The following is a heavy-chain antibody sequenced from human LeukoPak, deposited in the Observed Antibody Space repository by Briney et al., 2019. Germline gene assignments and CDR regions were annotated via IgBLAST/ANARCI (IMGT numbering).Heavy chain of an antibody. V-gene: IGHV4-31*03. Sequence: SETLSLTCTVSGGSISSGGYYWSWIRQHPGKGLEWIGYIYYSGSTYYNPSLKSRVTISVDTSKNQFSLKLSSVTAADTAVYYCARVPSKDRGAFDIWGQGTMVTVSS. CDR2: IYYSGST. CDR3: ARVPSKDRGAFDI. CDR1: GGSISSGGYY. D-gene: IGHD3-10*01. J-gene: IGHJ3*02.